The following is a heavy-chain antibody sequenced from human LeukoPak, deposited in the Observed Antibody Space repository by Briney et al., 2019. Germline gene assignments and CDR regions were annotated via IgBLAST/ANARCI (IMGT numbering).Heavy chain of an antibody. CDR1: GFTFSSYA. CDR3: AKVKVAGGDY. CDR2: ISGSGGST. J-gene: IGHJ4*02. V-gene: IGHV3-23*01. D-gene: IGHD6-19*01. Sequence: GGPLRLSCAASGFTFSSYAMSWVRQAPGKGLEWVSAISGSGGSTYYADSVRGRFTISRDNSKNTLYLQMNSLRAEDTAVYYCAKVKVAGGDYWGQGTLVTVSS.